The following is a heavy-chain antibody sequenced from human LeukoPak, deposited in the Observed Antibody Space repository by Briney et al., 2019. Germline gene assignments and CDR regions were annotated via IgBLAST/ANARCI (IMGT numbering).Heavy chain of an antibody. Sequence: SETLSLTCTVSGGSISSSTYYWGWIRQPPGKGLEWIGSIYDSGSTYSNPSLKSRLTISVDTSKNQFSLRLRSVTAADTAVYYCARVGDYALKDWGQGTLVTVSS. CDR3: ARVGDYALKD. CDR1: GGSISSSTYY. J-gene: IGHJ4*02. CDR2: IYDSGST. V-gene: IGHV4-39*07. D-gene: IGHD3-16*01.